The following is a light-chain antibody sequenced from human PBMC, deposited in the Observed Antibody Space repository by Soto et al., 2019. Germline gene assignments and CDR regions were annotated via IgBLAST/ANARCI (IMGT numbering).Light chain of an antibody. J-gene: IGKJ3*01. CDR2: MAS. CDR1: QSISSW. Sequence: DIQMTQPPSTLSASVGDRVTITCRASQSISSWLAWYQQKPGKAPKLLIYMASSLESGVPSRFSGSGSGTEFTLTISSLQPDDFATYYCQQYNSYSPVTFGPGTKVDIK. V-gene: IGKV1-5*03. CDR3: QQYNSYSPVT.